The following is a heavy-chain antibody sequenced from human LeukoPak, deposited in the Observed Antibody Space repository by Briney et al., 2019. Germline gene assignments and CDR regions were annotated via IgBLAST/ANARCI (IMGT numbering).Heavy chain of an antibody. J-gene: IGHJ3*01. CDR2: IYPRGST. D-gene: IGHD2-2*01. Sequence: PSETLSLTCTVSGGSISSYYWSWIRQPAGKGLEWIGRIYPRGSTTYNSSLESRVTMSADTSKNHFSLKLSSLTAADTAVYYCARGRYCTATTCDAGGDAFDVWGQGTMVTVYS. CDR1: GGSISSYY. CDR3: ARGRYCTATTCDAGGDAFDV. V-gene: IGHV4-4*07.